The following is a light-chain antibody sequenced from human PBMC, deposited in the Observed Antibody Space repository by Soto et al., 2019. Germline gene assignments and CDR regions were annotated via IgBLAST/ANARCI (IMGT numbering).Light chain of an antibody. CDR1: QSIRTY. CDR3: QQTYSTPQT. Sequence: DIQMTQSPSSLSASVGDRVTITCRASQSIRTYLNWFQQKPVKGPELLIYAASNLQSGVPSGFSGSGSETDFTLTISSLQPEDSATYYCQQTYSTPQTFGGGTKVEI. J-gene: IGKJ4*01. CDR2: AAS. V-gene: IGKV1-39*01.